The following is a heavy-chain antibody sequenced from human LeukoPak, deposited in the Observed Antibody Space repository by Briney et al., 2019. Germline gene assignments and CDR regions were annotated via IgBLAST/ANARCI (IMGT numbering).Heavy chain of an antibody. CDR3: ATGGDYYYDSSGYFPFDY. CDR1: GYTLTELS. D-gene: IGHD3-22*01. V-gene: IGHV1-24*01. J-gene: IGHJ4*02. CDR2: FDPEDGET. Sequence: ASVKVSCKVSGYTLTELSMHWVRQAPGKGLEWVGGFDPEDGETIYAQKFQGRVTMTEDTSTDTAYMELSSLRSEDTAVYYCATGGDYYYDSSGYFPFDYWGQGTLVTVSS.